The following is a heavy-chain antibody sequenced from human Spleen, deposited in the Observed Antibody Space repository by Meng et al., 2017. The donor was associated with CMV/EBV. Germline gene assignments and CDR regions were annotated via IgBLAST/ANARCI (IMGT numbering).Heavy chain of an antibody. CDR2: INPSGGST. CDR3: ARSPNTIFGEPLDQTKQENWFDP. CDR1: YY. Sequence: YYMHWVRQAPGQGLEWMGIINPSGGSTSYAQKFQGRVTMTRDTSTSTVYMELSSLRSEDTAVYYCARSPNTIFGEPLDQTKQENWFDPWGQGTLVTVSS. J-gene: IGHJ5*02. V-gene: IGHV1-46*01. D-gene: IGHD3-3*01.